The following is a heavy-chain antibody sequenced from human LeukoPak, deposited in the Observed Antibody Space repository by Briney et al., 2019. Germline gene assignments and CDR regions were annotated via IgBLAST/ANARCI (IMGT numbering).Heavy chain of an antibody. J-gene: IGHJ6*02. CDR1: GYTFTSYG. V-gene: IGHV1-18*01. CDR3: ARDGFWSGYKVYYYGMDV. D-gene: IGHD3-3*01. Sequence: GASVKVSCKASGYTFTSYGISWVRQAPGQGLEWMGWISAYNGNTNYAQKLQGRVTMTTVTSTSTAYMELRSLRSDDTAVYYCARDGFWSGYKVYYYGMDVWGQGTTVTVSS. CDR2: ISAYNGNT.